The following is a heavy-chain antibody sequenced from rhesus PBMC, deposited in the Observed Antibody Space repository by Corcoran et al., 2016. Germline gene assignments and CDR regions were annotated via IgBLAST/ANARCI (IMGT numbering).Heavy chain of an antibody. J-gene: IGHJ5-1*01. V-gene: IGHV4-173*01. CDR3: AREGLGSSSYVVGRFDV. CDR2: ITGRGARP. CDR1: GGSIRSNY. Sequence: QLQLQESGPGLVKPSETLSLTCAVSGGSIRSNYWSWIRQPPGKGLEWIGRITGRGARPDYNPTRKSRVTSSTDTSKNQFSLKLGSVAAADTAVYYCAREGLGSSSYVVGRFDVWGPGVLVTVSS. D-gene: IGHD6-43*01.